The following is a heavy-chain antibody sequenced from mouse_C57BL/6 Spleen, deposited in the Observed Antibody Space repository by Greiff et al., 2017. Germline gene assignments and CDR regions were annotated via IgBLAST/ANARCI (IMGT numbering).Heavy chain of an antibody. J-gene: IGHJ3*01. D-gene: IGHD2-12*01. CDR2: INPDSSTI. Sequence: EVQLQESGGGLVQPGGSLKLSCAASGIDFSRYWMSWVRRAPGKGLEWIGEINPDSSTINYAPSLKDKFIISRDNAKNTLYLQMSKVRSEDTALYYCADHSNDVGWFAYWGQGTLVTVSA. CDR3: ADHSNDVGWFAY. CDR1: GIDFSRYW. V-gene: IGHV4-1*01.